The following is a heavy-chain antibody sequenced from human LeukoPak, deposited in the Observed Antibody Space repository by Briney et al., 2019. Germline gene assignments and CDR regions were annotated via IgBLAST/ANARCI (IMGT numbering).Heavy chain of an antibody. V-gene: IGHV3-7*01. CDR2: IKHDGSEK. CDR3: ARHHQQWLGAFDI. Sequence: GGSLRLSCASSGFTFSSYWMTWVRQAPGKGLEWVANIKHDGSEKYYVDSVKGRFTISRDNARNSLYLQMNSLRGEETAVYYCARHHQQWLGAFDIRGPGTMVTVSS. CDR1: GFTFSSYW. D-gene: IGHD6-19*01. J-gene: IGHJ3*02.